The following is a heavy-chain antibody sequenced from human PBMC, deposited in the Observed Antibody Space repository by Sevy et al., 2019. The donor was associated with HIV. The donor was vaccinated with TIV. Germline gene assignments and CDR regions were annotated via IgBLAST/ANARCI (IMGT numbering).Heavy chain of an antibody. Sequence: GGSLRLSCAASGFNFSDYAMAWVRKGPGTGLEWDSSISGTSGRTYYADSVKGRFTVSRDNTQGKLFLQMNSLRVEDTAKYYCAKNRVVGSTNSFDSWGQGDLVTVSS. CDR3: AKNRVVGSTNSFDS. J-gene: IGHJ4*02. CDR2: ISGTSGRT. D-gene: IGHD1-26*01. V-gene: IGHV3-23*01. CDR1: GFNFSDYA.